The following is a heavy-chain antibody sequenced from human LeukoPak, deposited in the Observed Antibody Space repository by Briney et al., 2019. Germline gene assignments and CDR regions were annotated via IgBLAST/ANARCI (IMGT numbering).Heavy chain of an antibody. J-gene: IGHJ4*02. CDR2: IYSXGXT. CDR1: GXXXXXXX. V-gene: IGHV3-53*01. CDR3: ARVKWDFGACFDY. Sequence: GGSLRLXCAXXGXXXXXXXXXXXXXAXXXXLXXXXXIYSXGXTXYAASVKGRXTXSRDTSKNTLYLQMNSLRAEDTXVYYCARVKWDFGACFDYWGQGILVTVSS. D-gene: IGHD1-26*01.